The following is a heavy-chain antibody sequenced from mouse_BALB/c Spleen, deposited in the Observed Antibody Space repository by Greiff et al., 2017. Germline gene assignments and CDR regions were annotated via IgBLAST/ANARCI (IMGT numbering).Heavy chain of an antibody. D-gene: IGHD2-3*01. V-gene: IGHV7-3*02. Sequence: EVKLVESGGGLVQPGGSLRLSCATSGFSFTDYYMSWVRQPPGKALEWLGFIRNKANGYTTEYSASVKGRFTISRDNSQSFLYLQIKTLRAEDSDTYYGARGLYDGYYYAMDYWGQGTSVTVSS. CDR3: ARGLYDGYYYAMDY. CDR2: IRNKANGYTT. CDR1: GFSFTDYY. J-gene: IGHJ4*01.